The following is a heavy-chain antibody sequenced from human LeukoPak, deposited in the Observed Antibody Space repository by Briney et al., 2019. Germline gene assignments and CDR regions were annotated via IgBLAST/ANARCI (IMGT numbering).Heavy chain of an antibody. CDR2: ISFDGGHK. CDR1: GFTFSSSW. D-gene: IGHD7-27*01. J-gene: IGHJ5*02. CDR3: AQELGPTWFDP. V-gene: IGHV3-30*18. Sequence: SGGSLRLSCAASGFTFSSSWMHWVRQAPGKGLVWVAVISFDGGHKYYAESVKGRFTISRDNSKNALSLQMNSLRAEDTAVYYCAQELGPTWFDPWGQGTLVTVSS.